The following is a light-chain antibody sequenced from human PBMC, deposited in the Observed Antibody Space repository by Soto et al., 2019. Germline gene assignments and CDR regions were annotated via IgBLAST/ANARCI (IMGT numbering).Light chain of an antibody. Sequence: EIVLTQSPATLSLSPGERATLSCRARQRVSSYLAWYQQKPGQAPRLLIYDASNRATGIPARFSGSGSGTDFTLTIRSLEPEDFAVYYCQQRSNWPKTFGQGTKVDI. J-gene: IGKJ1*01. CDR3: QQRSNWPKT. V-gene: IGKV3-11*01. CDR2: DAS. CDR1: QRVSSY.